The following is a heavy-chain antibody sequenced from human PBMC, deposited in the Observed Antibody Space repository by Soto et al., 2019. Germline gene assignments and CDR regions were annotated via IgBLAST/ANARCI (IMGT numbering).Heavy chain of an antibody. CDR2: ISYDGSNK. CDR3: AREVKGLYYDSSGWDYYYYYGMDV. Sequence: PGGSLRLSSAASGFTFRSYAMHWVRQSPGKGLEWVAVISYDGSNKYYADSVKGRFTISRDNSKNTLYLQMNSLRAEDTAVYYCAREVKGLYYDSSGWDYYYYYGMDVWGQGTTVTVSS. V-gene: IGHV3-30-3*01. D-gene: IGHD3-22*01. J-gene: IGHJ6*02. CDR1: GFTFRSYA.